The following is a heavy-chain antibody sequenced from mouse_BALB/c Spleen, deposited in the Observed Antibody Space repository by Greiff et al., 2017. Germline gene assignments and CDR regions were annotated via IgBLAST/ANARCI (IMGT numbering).Heavy chain of an antibody. J-gene: IGHJ2*01. D-gene: IGHD1-2*01. CDR2: INSNGGST. CDR3: ARDHGYYGLLNY. CDR1: GFTFSSYG. V-gene: IGHV5-6-3*01. Sequence: EVQLVESGGGLVQPGGSLKLSCAASGFTFSSYGMSWVRQTPDKRLELVATINSNGGSTYYPDSVKGLSTISRDTAKNTLYLQMRGLKSEDTAMYNCARDHGYYGLLNYGGKGTKLTVS.